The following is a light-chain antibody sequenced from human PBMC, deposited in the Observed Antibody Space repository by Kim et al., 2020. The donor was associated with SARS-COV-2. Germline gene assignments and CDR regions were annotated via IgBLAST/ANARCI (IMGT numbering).Light chain of an antibody. J-gene: IGLJ3*02. CDR2: KDS. CDR3: QSTDRSGSYRV. Sequence: PGQTARITCPGDALPRQFSFWYQQKPGQAPVIIIYKDSERPSGIPGRFSGSSSGTTVSLTISGVQAEDEADYYCQSTDRSGSYRVFGGGTQLTVL. V-gene: IGLV3-25*03. CDR1: ALPRQF.